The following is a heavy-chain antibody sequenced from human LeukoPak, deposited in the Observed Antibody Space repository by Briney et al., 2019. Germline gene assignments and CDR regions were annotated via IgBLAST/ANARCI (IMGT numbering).Heavy chain of an antibody. J-gene: IGHJ5*02. CDR2: ISYDGSNK. V-gene: IGHV3-30*04. CDR3: ARDSSSWYTWFDP. D-gene: IGHD6-13*01. Sequence: GGSLRLSCAASGFTFSSYAMHWVRQAPGKGLEWVAVISYDGSNKYYADSVKGRFTISRDNSKNTLYLQMNSLRAEDTAVYYCARDSSSWYTWFDPWGQGTLVTVSS. CDR1: GFTFSSYA.